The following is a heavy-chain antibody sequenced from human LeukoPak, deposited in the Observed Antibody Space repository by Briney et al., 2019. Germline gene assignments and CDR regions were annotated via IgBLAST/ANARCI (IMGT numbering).Heavy chain of an antibody. CDR2: ISSSSSTI. Sequence: GGSLRLSCATSGFTLSSSGMNWVRQAPGKGLEWVSYISSSSSTIYYADSVKGRFTIPKDNAKNSLYRQMNSLRDEDTPVYYCARGSYDILTGYYTTYFDNCGHRTPVSASS. CDR1: GFTLSSSG. J-gene: IGHJ4*01. D-gene: IGHD3-9*01. CDR3: ARGSYDILTGYYTTYFDN. V-gene: IGHV3-48*02.